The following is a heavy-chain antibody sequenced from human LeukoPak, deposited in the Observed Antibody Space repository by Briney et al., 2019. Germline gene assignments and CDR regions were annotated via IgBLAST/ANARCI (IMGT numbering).Heavy chain of an antibody. J-gene: IGHJ4*02. CDR3: TRGLIGDDFWSGYYPYYFDY. V-gene: IGHV3-49*05. D-gene: IGHD3-3*01. CDR2: IRSKAYGVTT. Sequence: KPGRSLLLSCPASGFTFGDYAMSWFRQAPGKRLEWVGFIRSKAYGVTTEYAASVKGRFTISRDDSKSIAYLQMNSLKTEDTAVYYCTRGLIGDDFWSGYYPYYFDYWGQGTLVTVSS. CDR1: GFTFGDYA.